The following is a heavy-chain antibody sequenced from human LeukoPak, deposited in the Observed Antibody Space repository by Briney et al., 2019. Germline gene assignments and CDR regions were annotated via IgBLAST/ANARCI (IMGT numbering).Heavy chain of an antibody. CDR1: GGSISSSSYY. CDR2: IYYSGNT. D-gene: IGHD6-25*01. J-gene: IGHJ4*02. Sequence: PSETLSLTCTVSGGSISSSSYYWGWIRQPPGKGLEWIGSIYYSGNTYYNPSLKGRVTISVDTSKNQFSLSLTSVTAADTAVYYCAREWSSGWAEFDYWGQGALVTVSS. V-gene: IGHV4-39*07. CDR3: AREWSSGWAEFDY.